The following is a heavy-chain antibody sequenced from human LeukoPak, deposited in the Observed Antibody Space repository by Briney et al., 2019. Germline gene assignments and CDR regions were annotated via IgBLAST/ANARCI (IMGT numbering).Heavy chain of an antibody. J-gene: IGHJ4*02. V-gene: IGHV3-7*03. CDR2: IKDDESQK. Sequence: GASLRLSCTASGFVFSSYWMSWVRQAPGKGLEWVANIKDDESQKYYGDSVKGRFTISRDNAKKSLYLQMNSLRADDTAVYYRARDRGGKDFWGQGTLVVVSS. CDR1: GFVFSSYW. CDR3: ARDRGGKDF. D-gene: IGHD1-1*01.